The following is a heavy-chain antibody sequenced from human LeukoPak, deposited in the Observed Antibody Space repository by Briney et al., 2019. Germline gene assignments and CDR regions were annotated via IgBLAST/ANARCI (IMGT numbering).Heavy chain of an antibody. J-gene: IGHJ4*02. CDR2: ISSSSNYK. Sequence: NPGGSLRLSCAASGFTFRSYSMNWVRQAPGKGLEWVSSISSSSNYKYYGDSVKGRFIISRDNAKNSLYLQMNSLRAEDTAVYYCARGTMFPYYFDYWGQGTLVTVSS. D-gene: IGHD3-10*02. CDR3: ARGTMFPYYFDY. V-gene: IGHV3-21*01. CDR1: GFTFRSYS.